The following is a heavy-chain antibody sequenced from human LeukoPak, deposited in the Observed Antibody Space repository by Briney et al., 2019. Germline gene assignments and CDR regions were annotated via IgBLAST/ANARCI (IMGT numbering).Heavy chain of an antibody. J-gene: IGHJ6*02. CDR1: GGSISSSSYY. V-gene: IGHV4-39*07. D-gene: IGHD2-2*01. Sequence: PSETLSLTCTVSGGSISSSSYYWGWIRQPPGKGLEWIGSIYYSGSTYYNPSLKSRVTISVDTSKNQFSLKLSSVTAADTAVYYCARRVGYYGMDVWGQGTTVTVSS. CDR3: ARRVGYYGMDV. CDR2: IYYSGST.